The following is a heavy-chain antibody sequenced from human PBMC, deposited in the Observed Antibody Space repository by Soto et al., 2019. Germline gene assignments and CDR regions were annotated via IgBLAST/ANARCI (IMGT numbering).Heavy chain of an antibody. CDR3: AKGQGWDGKWMGVFDY. Sequence: EVQLLESGGGLVQPGGSQRLTCAASGFTFSSYAMTWVRQAPGKGLEWVSVISGSGGSTYYAYSVKGRFTISRDNSKNARYLQMNSLRAEDTAVYYCAKGQGWDGKWMGVFDYWGQGTLVTVSS. CDR2: ISGSGGST. CDR1: GFTFSSYA. J-gene: IGHJ4*02. D-gene: IGHD6-19*01. V-gene: IGHV3-23*01.